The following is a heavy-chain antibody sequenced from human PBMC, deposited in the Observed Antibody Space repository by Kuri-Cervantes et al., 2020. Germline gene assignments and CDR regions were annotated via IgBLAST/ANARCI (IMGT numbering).Heavy chain of an antibody. Sequence: ASVKVSCKASGYTFTSYGISWVRQAPGQGLEWMGWISAYNGNTNYAQKLQGRVTMTEDTPTDTAYMELSSLKSEDTAVYYCTLMPGIASAGWYYFDYWGQGTLVTVSS. CDR3: TLMPGIASAGWYYFDY. CDR1: GYTFTSYG. J-gene: IGHJ4*02. D-gene: IGHD6-13*01. V-gene: IGHV1-18*01. CDR2: ISAYNGNT.